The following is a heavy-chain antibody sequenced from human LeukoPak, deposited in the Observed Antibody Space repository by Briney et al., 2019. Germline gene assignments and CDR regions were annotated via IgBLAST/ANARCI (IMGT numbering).Heavy chain of an antibody. CDR2: ISSSGSTI. Sequence: KPGGSLRLSCAASGFIFSDHYMSWIRQAPGKGLEWVSYISSSGSTIYYADSVKGRFTISRDNAKNSLYLQMNSLRAEDTAVYYCARRRYNWNAIDYWGQGTLVTVSS. CDR3: ARRRYNWNAIDY. CDR1: GFIFSDHY. J-gene: IGHJ4*02. V-gene: IGHV3-11*01. D-gene: IGHD1-20*01.